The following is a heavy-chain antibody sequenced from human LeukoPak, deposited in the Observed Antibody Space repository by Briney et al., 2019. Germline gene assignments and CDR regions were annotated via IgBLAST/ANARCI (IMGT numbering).Heavy chain of an antibody. V-gene: IGHV3-53*01. J-gene: IGHJ4*02. CDR2: IYRSGGT. CDR1: GFTVSDNY. CDR3: ARDSSGPAF. Sequence: GGSLRLSCAASGFTVSDNYMSWVRQAPGKGLEWISVIYRSGGTFYSDSVKGRFTISRDSSRNTLYLQMNSLRAGDTAVYYCARDSSGPAFWGQGTLVTVSS. D-gene: IGHD6-19*01.